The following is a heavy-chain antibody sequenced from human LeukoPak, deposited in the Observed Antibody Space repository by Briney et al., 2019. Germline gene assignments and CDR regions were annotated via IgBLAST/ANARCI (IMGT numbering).Heavy chain of an antibody. V-gene: IGHV3-21*01. CDR2: ISSSSSYI. D-gene: IGHD3-10*02. CDR3: AELGITMIGGV. J-gene: IGHJ6*04. CDR1: GFTFSSYS. Sequence: GGSLRLSCAASGFTFSSYSMNWVRQAPGKGLEWVSSISSSSSYIYYADSVKGRFTISRDNAKNSLYLQMNSLRAEDTAVYYCAELGITMIGGVWCKGTTVTISS.